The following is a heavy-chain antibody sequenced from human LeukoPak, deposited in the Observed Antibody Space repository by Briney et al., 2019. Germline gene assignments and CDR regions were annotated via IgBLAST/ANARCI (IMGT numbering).Heavy chain of an antibody. CDR3: ARVVGAKRPVSVDY. Sequence: ASVKVSCKASGYTFTSYGISWVRQAPGQGLEGMGWISAYNGNTNYAQKLQGRVTMTTDTSPRTAYMALRSLRSDDPAVYYCARVVGAKRPVSVDYWGQGNLVTVSS. V-gene: IGHV1-18*01. D-gene: IGHD1-26*01. J-gene: IGHJ4*02. CDR1: GYTFTSYG. CDR2: ISAYNGNT.